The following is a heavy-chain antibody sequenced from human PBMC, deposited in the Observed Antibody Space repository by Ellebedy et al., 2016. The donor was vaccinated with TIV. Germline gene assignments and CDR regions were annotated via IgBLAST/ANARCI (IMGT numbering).Heavy chain of an antibody. Sequence: PGGSLRLSCAASGFTFSNNSMNWVRQAPGKGLEWVSYISSTGTTIYYADSVKGRFTISRENAKISLYLQMNSLTAEDTAVYYCASGAYDIWGQGTMVTVSS. CDR1: GFTFSNNS. J-gene: IGHJ3*02. V-gene: IGHV3-48*04. CDR3: ASGAYDI. CDR2: ISSTGTTI.